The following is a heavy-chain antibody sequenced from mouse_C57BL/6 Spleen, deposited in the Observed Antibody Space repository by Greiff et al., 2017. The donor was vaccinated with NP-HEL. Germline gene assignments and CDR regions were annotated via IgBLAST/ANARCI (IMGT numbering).Heavy chain of an antibody. J-gene: IGHJ2*01. CDR2: INPSSGYT. CDR1: GYTFTSYW. Sequence: QVQLQQSGAELAKPGASVKLSCKASGYTFTSYWMHWVKQRPGQGLEWIGYINPSSGYTKYNQKFKVKATLTADKSSSTAYMQLSSLTSEDSSVYYCARDSSVYTLFDYWGQGTTLTVSS. V-gene: IGHV1-7*01. CDR3: ARDSSVYTLFDY. D-gene: IGHD3-2*02.